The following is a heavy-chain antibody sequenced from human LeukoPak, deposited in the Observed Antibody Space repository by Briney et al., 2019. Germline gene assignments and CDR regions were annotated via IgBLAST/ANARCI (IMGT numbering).Heavy chain of an antibody. Sequence: SETLSLTCTVSGGSISSSSYYWGRIRQPPGKGLEWIGSIYYSGSTYYNPSLKSRVTISVDTSKNQFSLKLSSVTAADTAVYYCARGRYYYDSSGTLDNWGQGTLVTVSS. V-gene: IGHV4-39*01. CDR2: IYYSGST. D-gene: IGHD3-22*01. CDR1: GGSISSSSYY. CDR3: ARGRYYYDSSGTLDN. J-gene: IGHJ4*02.